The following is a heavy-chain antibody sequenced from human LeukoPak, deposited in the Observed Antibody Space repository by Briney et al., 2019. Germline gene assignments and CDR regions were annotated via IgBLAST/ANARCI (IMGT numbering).Heavy chain of an antibody. CDR1: GGSFSGYY. CDR2: INPRGST. J-gene: IGHJ4*02. V-gene: IGHV4-34*01. Sequence: SETLSLTCGVYGGSFSGYYWSWIRQPPGKGLEWIGEINPRGSTNYNPSLKSRVTLSADTSKNQFSLTLDSVTAADTAVYYCARRRLGYYFDYWGQGTLVTVSS. CDR3: ARRRLGYYFDY. D-gene: IGHD5-24*01.